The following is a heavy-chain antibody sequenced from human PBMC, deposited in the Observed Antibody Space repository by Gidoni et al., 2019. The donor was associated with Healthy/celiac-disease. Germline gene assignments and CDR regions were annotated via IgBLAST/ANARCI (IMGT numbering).Heavy chain of an antibody. Sequence: QVQLVESGGGGVQPGRSLRLSGAASGFTFSSYAMPWVRQAPGKGLEWVAVISYDGSNTYYADSVKGRFTISRDKSKNTLYLQMNSLRAEDTAVYYCARLPDIVVVPAAYYYYGMDVWGQGTTVTVSS. CDR1: GFTFSSYA. CDR3: ARLPDIVVVPAAYYYYGMDV. V-gene: IGHV3-30*04. CDR2: ISYDGSNT. J-gene: IGHJ6*02. D-gene: IGHD2-2*01.